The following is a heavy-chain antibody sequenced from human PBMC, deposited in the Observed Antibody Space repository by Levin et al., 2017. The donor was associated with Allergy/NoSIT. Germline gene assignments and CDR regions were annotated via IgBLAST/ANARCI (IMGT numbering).Heavy chain of an antibody. Sequence: SCAASGFTFSNYWMHWVRQVPGKGLVWVSRINSDAGSTSYADSVKGRFTISRDNAKNTLYLQMNSLRVEDTAVYYCVRANPVVAAPSGADYWGQGTLVTVSS. CDR3: VRANPVVAAPSGADY. CDR2: INSDAGST. D-gene: IGHD2-15*01. J-gene: IGHJ4*02. CDR1: GFTFSNYW. V-gene: IGHV3-74*01.